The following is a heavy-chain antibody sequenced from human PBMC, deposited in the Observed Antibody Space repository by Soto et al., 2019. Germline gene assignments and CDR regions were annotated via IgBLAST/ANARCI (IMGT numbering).Heavy chain of an antibody. V-gene: IGHV1-69*12. CDR1: GGTFSSYA. D-gene: IGHD3-10*01. Sequence: QVQLVQSGAEVKKPGSSVKVSCKASGGTFSSYAINWVRQAPGQGLEWMGGIIPIFGTADYAQKFQGRVTITADESTRTAYMELSSLRSEDTAGYYCASDGFGETYYYGMDVWGQGTTVTVSS. J-gene: IGHJ6*02. CDR3: ASDGFGETYYYGMDV. CDR2: IIPIFGTA.